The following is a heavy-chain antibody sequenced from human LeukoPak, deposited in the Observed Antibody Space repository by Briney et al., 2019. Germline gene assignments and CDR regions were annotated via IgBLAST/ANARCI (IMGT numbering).Heavy chain of an antibody. CDR1: GFNFSSYS. CDR2: ISGNSRYI. J-gene: IGHJ4*01. Sequence: PGGSLRLSCAASGFNFSSYSMNWLRLTPGKGLEWVSSISGNSRYIYYGDSVKGRFTVSRDNAKNSLFLQMNSLRAEDTAVYFCARDRYGAGSYSEYWGQGTQVTVSS. CDR3: ARDRYGAGSYSEY. D-gene: IGHD3-10*01. V-gene: IGHV3-21*01.